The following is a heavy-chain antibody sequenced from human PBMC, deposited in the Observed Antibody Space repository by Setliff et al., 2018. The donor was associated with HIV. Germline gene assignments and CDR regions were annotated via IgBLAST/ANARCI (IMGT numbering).Heavy chain of an antibody. CDR3: ARDLLGSSSLVDY. Sequence: SETLSLTCTVSGVSISSSSYYWGWIRQPPGKGLEWIGSMYYSGSTYYNPSLKSRVTISVDTSKNQFSLKLSSVTAADTAVYYRARDLLGSSSLVDYWGQGTLVTVSS. J-gene: IGHJ4*02. CDR1: GVSISSSSYY. V-gene: IGHV4-39*02. CDR2: MYYSGST. D-gene: IGHD6-6*01.